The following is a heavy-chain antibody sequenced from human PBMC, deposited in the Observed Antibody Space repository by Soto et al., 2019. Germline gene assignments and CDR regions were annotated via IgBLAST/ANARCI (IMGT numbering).Heavy chain of an antibody. J-gene: IGHJ5*02. CDR3: ARGHVDTATNWFDP. Sequence: PSETLSLTCAVSGYSISSGYYWGWIRQPPGKGLEWIGSIYHSGSTYYNPSLKSRVTISVDTSKNQFSLKLSSVTAADTAVYYCARGHVDTATNWFDPWGQGTLVTVSS. CDR1: GYSISSGYY. D-gene: IGHD5-18*01. V-gene: IGHV4-38-2*01. CDR2: IYHSGST.